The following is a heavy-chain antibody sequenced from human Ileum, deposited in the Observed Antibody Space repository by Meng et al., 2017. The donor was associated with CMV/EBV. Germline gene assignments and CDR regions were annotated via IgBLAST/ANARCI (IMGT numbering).Heavy chain of an antibody. CDR3: AREGDVKTGTYYYGMDV. CDR2: ISSSSSYI. V-gene: IGHV3-21*01. CDR1: GFTFSSYS. J-gene: IGHJ6*02. D-gene: IGHD3-10*01. Sequence: GGSLRLSCAASGFTFSSYSMNWVRQAPGKGLEWVSSISSSSSYIYYADSVKGRFTISRDNAKNSLYLQMNSLRAEDTAVYYCAREGDVKTGTYYYGMDVWGRGTTVTVSS.